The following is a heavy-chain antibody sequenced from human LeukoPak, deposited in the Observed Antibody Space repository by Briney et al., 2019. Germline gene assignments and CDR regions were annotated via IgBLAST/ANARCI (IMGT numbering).Heavy chain of an antibody. V-gene: IGHV1-2*02. CDR3: AREVPTYSSSYNWFDP. Sequence: ASVKVSCKASGYTFTGYYMHWVRQAPGQGLEWMGWINPNSGDTNYAQKFQGRVTMTRDTSISTAYMELSRLRSDDTAVYYCAREVPTYSSSYNWFDPWGQGTLVTVS. D-gene: IGHD6-6*01. J-gene: IGHJ5*02. CDR1: GYTFTGYY. CDR2: INPNSGDT.